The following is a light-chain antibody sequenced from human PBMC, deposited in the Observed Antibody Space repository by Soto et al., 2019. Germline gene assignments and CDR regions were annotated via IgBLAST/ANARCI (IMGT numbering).Light chain of an antibody. CDR3: HQYDDWPQVT. J-gene: IGKJ4*01. V-gene: IGKV3-15*01. CDR2: GAS. CDR1: QSVGTN. Sequence: EIVMTQSPATLSVSPGERATLSCRASQSVGTNLAWYQQRPGQAPGLLISGASTRATGIPARFSGSGSGTDFTLTISSLQSEDFAIYYCHQYDDWPQVTFGGGTKLVVK.